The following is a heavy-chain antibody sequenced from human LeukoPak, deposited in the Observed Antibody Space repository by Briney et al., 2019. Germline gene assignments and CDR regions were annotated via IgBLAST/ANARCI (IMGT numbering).Heavy chain of an antibody. CDR2: IYYSGRT. J-gene: IGHJ4*02. CDR1: GGSISSSSYY. CDR3: ASPSPHCSSTSCPNGGCFDY. D-gene: IGHD2-2*01. Sequence: SETLSLTCTVSGGSISSSSYYCGWIRQPPGKGLEWNGSIYYSGRTYYNPSIKSRVTISVDTSKNQFSLKLSSVTAADTAVYYCASPSPHCSSTSCPNGGCFDYWGQGTLVTVSS. V-gene: IGHV4-39*01.